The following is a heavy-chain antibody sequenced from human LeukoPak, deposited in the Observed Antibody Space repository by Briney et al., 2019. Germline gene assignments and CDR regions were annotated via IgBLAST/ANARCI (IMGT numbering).Heavy chain of an antibody. V-gene: IGHV3-23*01. Sequence: PGGSLRLSCAASGFTFSSYAMGWVRQAPGKGLEWVSAISGSGGSTYYADSVKGRFTISRDNSKNTLYLQMNSLRAEDTAVYYWAAGGSGSYWWFDPWGQGTLVTVSS. CDR1: GFTFSSYA. CDR3: AAGGSGSYWWFDP. J-gene: IGHJ5*02. D-gene: IGHD3-10*01. CDR2: ISGSGGST.